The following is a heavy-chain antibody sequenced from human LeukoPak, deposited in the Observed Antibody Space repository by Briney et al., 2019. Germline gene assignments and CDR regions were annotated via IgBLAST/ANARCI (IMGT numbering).Heavy chain of an antibody. CDR1: GYTFTSYG. J-gene: IGHJ4*02. V-gene: IGHV1-18*01. CDR3: AREALGYFDY. Sequence: ASGKVSYKASGYTFTSYGISWVRQAPGQGREWMGWIRAYNGNTNYAQKLQGRVTMTTDTSTSTDYMELRSLRSEDTAVYYCAREALGYFDYWGQGTLVTVSS. CDR2: IRAYNGNT.